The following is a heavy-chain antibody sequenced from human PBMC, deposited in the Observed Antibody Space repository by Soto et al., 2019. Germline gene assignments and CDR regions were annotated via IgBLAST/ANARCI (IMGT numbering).Heavy chain of an antibody. CDR1: GYFFNDYH. J-gene: IGHJ5*02. Sequence: ASVKVSCKTSGYFFNDYHMHWVRKAPGQGLEWMGWINPKNGDTNYAQKFQDRVTMTRDTSISTVYIELSRLTSDDTAVYYCAREGFEEIQYPYDTSGYHRWFDPWGQGTLVTVSS. CDR2: INPKNGDT. V-gene: IGHV1-2*02. CDR3: AREGFEEIQYPYDTSGYHRWFDP. D-gene: IGHD3-22*01.